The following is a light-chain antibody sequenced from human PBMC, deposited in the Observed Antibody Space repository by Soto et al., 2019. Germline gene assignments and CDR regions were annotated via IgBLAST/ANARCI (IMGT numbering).Light chain of an antibody. CDR1: QSVLYSPNNNNY. Sequence: DFVMTQSPDSLAVSLGERATINCKSSQSVLYSPNNNNYLSWYQQKPGQPPKLLIYWASTRESGVPDRFSGRGSGTDFTLTISSLQAEAVAVYYCHQYINAPWTFGQVTKVEIK. CDR3: HQYINAPWT. CDR2: WAS. J-gene: IGKJ1*01. V-gene: IGKV4-1*01.